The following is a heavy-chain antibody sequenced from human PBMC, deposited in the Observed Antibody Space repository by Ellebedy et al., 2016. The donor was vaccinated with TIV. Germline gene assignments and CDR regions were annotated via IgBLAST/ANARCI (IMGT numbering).Heavy chain of an antibody. J-gene: IGHJ6*02. V-gene: IGHV3-7*01. D-gene: IGHD3-10*01. Sequence: GESLKISCAASGFTFSSYWMSWVRQAPGKGLEWVANIKQDGSEKYYVDSVKGRFTISRDNAKNSLYLQMNSLRAEDTAIYYCARDCQGYSGSGCMDFWGRGTTVTVSS. CDR1: GFTFSSYW. CDR3: ARDCQGYSGSGCMDF. CDR2: IKQDGSEK.